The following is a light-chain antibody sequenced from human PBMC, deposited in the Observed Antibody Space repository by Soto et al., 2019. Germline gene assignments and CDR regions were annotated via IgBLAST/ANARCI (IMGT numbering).Light chain of an antibody. CDR2: GAS. CDR1: QSVNSNY. Sequence: EIVLTQSPGTLSLSPGERATLSCRASQSVNSNYLAWYQRKPGQAPRLLIYGASNRATDIPYRFSASGSGTDFTLTITRRESADFAVCYFQLYDNPPPTFGQGTNVEVK. CDR3: QLYDNPPPT. V-gene: IGKV3-20*01. J-gene: IGKJ1*01.